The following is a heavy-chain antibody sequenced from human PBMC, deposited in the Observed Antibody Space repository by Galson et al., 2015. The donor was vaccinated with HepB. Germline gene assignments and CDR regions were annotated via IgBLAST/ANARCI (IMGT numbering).Heavy chain of an antibody. CDR3: ARDPYPRRFGYYGMDV. CDR1: GYTFTSYA. CDR2: INAGNGNT. Sequence: SVKVSCKASGYTFTSYAMHWVRQAPGQRLEWMGWINAGNGNTKYSQKFQGRVTITRDTSASTAYMELSSLRSEDTAVYYCARDPYPRRFGYYGMDVWGQGTTVTVSS. V-gene: IGHV1-3*01. J-gene: IGHJ6*02. D-gene: IGHD3-16*01.